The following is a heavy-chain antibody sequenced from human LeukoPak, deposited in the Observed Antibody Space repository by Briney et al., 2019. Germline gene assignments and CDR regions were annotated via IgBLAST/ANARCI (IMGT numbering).Heavy chain of an antibody. D-gene: IGHD7-27*01. Sequence: PGGSLRLSCAASGFTFSNYAMSWVRQAPGKGLEWVSAISGSGDSTYYADSVKGRFTISRDNAKNSLYLQMNSLRAEDTAVYYCARDFNSGEADYWGQGTLVTVSS. V-gene: IGHV3-23*01. CDR1: GFTFSNYA. CDR3: ARDFNSGEADY. J-gene: IGHJ4*02. CDR2: ISGSGDST.